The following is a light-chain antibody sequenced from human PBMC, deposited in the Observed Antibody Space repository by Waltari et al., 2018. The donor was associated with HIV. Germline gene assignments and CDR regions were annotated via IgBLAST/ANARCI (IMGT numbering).Light chain of an antibody. CDR2: EVS. CDR1: SREVAGYNP. J-gene: IGLJ2*01. V-gene: IGLV2-23*02. CDR3: CSYAGSSTPV. Sequence: QSALTQPAPWSRSPGQSIPPSRTRISREVAGYNPVSCYQQHPGKAPKLMIYEVSKRPSGVSNRFSGSKSGNTASLTISGLQAEDEADYYCCSYAGSSTPVFGGETKLTVL.